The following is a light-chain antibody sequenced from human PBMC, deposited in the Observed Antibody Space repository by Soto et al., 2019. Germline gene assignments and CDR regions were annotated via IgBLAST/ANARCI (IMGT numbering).Light chain of an antibody. V-gene: IGLV1-51*02. CDR2: ENI. J-gene: IGLJ3*02. CDR1: SSNIGNNY. CDR3: GTWDSSLSGEV. Sequence: QSVLTQPPSVSAAPGQKVTISCSGSSSNIGNNYVSWYQQLPGTAPKLLSSENIKRPSGIPDRFSGSKSGTSATLGITGLQTGDEADYYCGTWDSSLSGEVFGGGTKLTVL.